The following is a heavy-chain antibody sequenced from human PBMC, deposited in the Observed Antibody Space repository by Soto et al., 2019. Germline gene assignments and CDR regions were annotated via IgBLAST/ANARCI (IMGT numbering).Heavy chain of an antibody. J-gene: IGHJ5*02. CDR3: AIPPRVYYYDSSGSGGFDP. CDR1: GFTFSSYA. CDR2: ISGSGGST. Sequence: GGSLRLSCAASGFTFSSYAMSWVRQAPGKGLYWVSAISGSGGSTYYADSVKGRFTISRDNSKNTLYLQMNSLRAEDTAVYYCAIPPRVYYYDSSGSGGFDPWGQGTLVTVSS. D-gene: IGHD3-22*01. V-gene: IGHV3-23*01.